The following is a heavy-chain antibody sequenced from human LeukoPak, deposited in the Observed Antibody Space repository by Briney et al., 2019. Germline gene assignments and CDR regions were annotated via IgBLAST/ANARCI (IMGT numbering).Heavy chain of an antibody. Sequence: PSETLSLTCTVSGGSISSYYWSWIRQPPGKGLEWIGYIYYSGSTNYNPSLKSRVTISVDTSKNQFSLKLSSVTAADTAVYYCARLAVVDYYYYYYMDVWAKGPRSPSP. D-gene: IGHD5-18*01. V-gene: IGHV4-59*01. CDR1: GGSISSYY. CDR3: ARLAVVDYYYYYYMDV. CDR2: IYYSGST. J-gene: IGHJ6*03.